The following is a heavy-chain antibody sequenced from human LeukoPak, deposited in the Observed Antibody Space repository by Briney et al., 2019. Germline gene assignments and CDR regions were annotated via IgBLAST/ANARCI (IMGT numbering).Heavy chain of an antibody. V-gene: IGHV4-38-2*02. CDR3: ARLYDSSGYYYPFDY. CDR2: IYHSGST. D-gene: IGHD3-22*01. Sequence: KPSETLSLTCTVSGYSISSGYYWGWIRQPPGKGLEWIGSIYHSGSTNYNPSLKSRVTISVDTSKNHFSLKLSSVTAADTAVYYCARLYDSSGYYYPFDYWGQGTLVTVSS. J-gene: IGHJ4*02. CDR1: GYSISSGYY.